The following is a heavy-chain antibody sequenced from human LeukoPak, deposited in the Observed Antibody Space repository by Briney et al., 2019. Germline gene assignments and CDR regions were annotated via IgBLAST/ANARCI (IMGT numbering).Heavy chain of an antibody. CDR2: ISYTGST. J-gene: IGHJ4*02. CDR1: GGSISSYY. Sequence: PETLSLTCTVSGGSISSYYWSWIRQPPGKGLEWIGYISYTGSTNYNPSLKSRVTISVDTSKNQFSLKLSSVTAADTAVYYCASHGDSDAYYFDYWGQGTLVTVSS. V-gene: IGHV4-59*08. CDR3: ASHGDSDAYYFDY. D-gene: IGHD4-17*01.